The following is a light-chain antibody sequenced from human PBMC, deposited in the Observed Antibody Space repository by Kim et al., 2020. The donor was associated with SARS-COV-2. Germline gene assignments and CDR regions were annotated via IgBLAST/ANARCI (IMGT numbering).Light chain of an antibody. J-gene: IGKJ2*01. Sequence: DIQMTQSPSSLSASVGDRVTITCRASQSISSYLNWYQQKPGKAPKVLIYAASSLQSGVPSRFSGSGSGTDFTLTISSLQPEEFATYYCQQSYSTLMYTFGQGTKLEI. CDR3: QQSYSTLMYT. CDR1: QSISSY. V-gene: IGKV1-39*01. CDR2: AAS.